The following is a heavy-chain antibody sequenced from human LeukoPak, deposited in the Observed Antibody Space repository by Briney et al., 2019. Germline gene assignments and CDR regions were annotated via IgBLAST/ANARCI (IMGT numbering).Heavy chain of an antibody. CDR3: ARRGCSGGSCYTYYFDY. D-gene: IGHD2-15*01. V-gene: IGHV4-59*08. J-gene: IGHJ4*02. Sequence: SETLSLTCTVSGGSISSYYWSWIRQPPRKGLEWIGYIYYSGSANYNPSLKSRVTISVDTSKNQFSLKLSSVTAADTAVYYCARRGCSGGSCYTYYFDYWGQGTLVTVSS. CDR2: IYYSGSA. CDR1: GGSISSYY.